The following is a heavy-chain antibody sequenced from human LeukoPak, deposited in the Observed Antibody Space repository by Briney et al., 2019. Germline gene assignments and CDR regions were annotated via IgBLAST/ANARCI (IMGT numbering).Heavy chain of an antibody. D-gene: IGHD2-21*01. CDR3: ARSIDIDY. CDR2: ISSSSSII. Sequence: PGGSLRLSCAASGFTFNNYDMNWVRQAPGKGLEWVSYISSSSSIIYYADSVKGRFTISRDTAKNSLYLQMNSLRAEDTAVYYCARSIDIDYWGQGTLATVSS. V-gene: IGHV3-48*01. J-gene: IGHJ4*02. CDR1: GFTFNNYD.